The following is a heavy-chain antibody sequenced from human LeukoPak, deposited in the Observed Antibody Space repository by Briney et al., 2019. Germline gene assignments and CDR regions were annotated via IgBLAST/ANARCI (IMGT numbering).Heavy chain of an antibody. J-gene: IGHJ4*01. Sequence: GGSLRLSCAASGFTFSTYWMHWVRQAPGKGLVWLSRISSDGSSTNYADSVKGRFTISRDNAKNTLYLQMNSLRAEDTAVYYCARDYGEGGYYFDYWGQEPWSPSPQ. V-gene: IGHV3-74*01. CDR2: ISSDGSST. CDR3: ARDYGEGGYYFDY. CDR1: GFTFSTYW. D-gene: IGHD4-17*01.